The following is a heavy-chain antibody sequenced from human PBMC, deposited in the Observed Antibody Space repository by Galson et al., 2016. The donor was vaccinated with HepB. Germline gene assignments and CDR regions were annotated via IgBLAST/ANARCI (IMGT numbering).Heavy chain of an antibody. J-gene: IGHJ3*02. CDR3: AREGTGYNSSPDAFDI. V-gene: IGHV1-69*13. CDR2: IIPIISTT. D-gene: IGHD6-13*01. Sequence: SVKVSCKASGGTFSSYGVTWVRQAPGQGLEWMGEIIPIISTTKYAQNFQGRVTITADESTTTAYMELSSLRSEDTAVYYCAREGTGYNSSPDAFDIWGQGTMVTVSS. CDR1: GGTFSSYG.